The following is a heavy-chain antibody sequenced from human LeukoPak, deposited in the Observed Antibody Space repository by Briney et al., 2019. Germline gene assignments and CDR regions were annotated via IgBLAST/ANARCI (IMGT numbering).Heavy chain of an antibody. V-gene: IGHV3-64D*09. CDR2: ISGNGGNT. CDR3: VITSATGPLDY. J-gene: IGHJ4*02. Sequence: TGGSLRLSCSASGFTFGSYAMHWVRQAPGKGLEYVSAISGNGGNTYYADSLKGRFTISRDNSKNTLYLQMSSLRVEDTAVYYCVITSATGPLDYWGQGTLVTVSS. D-gene: IGHD6-6*01. CDR1: GFTFGSYA.